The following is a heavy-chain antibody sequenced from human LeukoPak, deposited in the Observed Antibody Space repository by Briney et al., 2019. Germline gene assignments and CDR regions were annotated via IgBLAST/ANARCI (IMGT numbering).Heavy chain of an antibody. J-gene: IGHJ4*02. D-gene: IGHD1-26*01. Sequence: ASVKVSCKASGYTFTGYYMHWVRQAPGQGLEWMGWINPNSGGTNYAQKFQGRVTMTRDTSISTAYMELSRLRSDDTAVYYCARDLEDGSGSYDYWGQGTLVTVSS. CDR2: INPNSGGT. V-gene: IGHV1-2*02. CDR3: ARDLEDGSGSYDY. CDR1: GYTFTGYY.